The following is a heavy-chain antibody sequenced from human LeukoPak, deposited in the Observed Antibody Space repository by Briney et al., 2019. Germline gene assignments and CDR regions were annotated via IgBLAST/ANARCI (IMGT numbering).Heavy chain of an antibody. CDR3: AREAGGLERRRTDAFDM. CDR2: INPNSGGT. D-gene: IGHD1-1*01. CDR1: GYTFTGYY. J-gene: IGHJ3*02. Sequence: GASVKVSCKASGYTFTGYYMHWVRQAPGQGLEWMGWINPNSGGTNYAQKFQGRVTMTRDTSISTAYMELSRLRSDDTAVYYCAREAGGLERRRTDAFDMWGQGRMVTVSS. V-gene: IGHV1-2*02.